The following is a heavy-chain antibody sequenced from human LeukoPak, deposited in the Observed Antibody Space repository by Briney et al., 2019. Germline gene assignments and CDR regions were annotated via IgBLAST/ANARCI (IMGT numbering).Heavy chain of an antibody. J-gene: IGHJ4*02. Sequence: PGGSLRLSCAASGFTFSSYAMSWVRQAPGKGLEWVSAISGSGGSTYYADSVKGRFTISRDNSKNTLYLQMNSLRAEDTAVYYCARDQGSGWSHFDYWGQGTLVTVSS. CDR2: ISGSGGST. V-gene: IGHV3-23*01. CDR1: GFTFSSYA. D-gene: IGHD6-19*01. CDR3: ARDQGSGWSHFDY.